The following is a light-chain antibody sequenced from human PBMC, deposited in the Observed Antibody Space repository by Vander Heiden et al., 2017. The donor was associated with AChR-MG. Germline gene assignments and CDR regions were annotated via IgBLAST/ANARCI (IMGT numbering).Light chain of an antibody. CDR1: SSNIGSKY. Sequence: SVLPQPPSASGTPGPRVTISCSGSSSNIGSKYVYWYQQLPGTAPKLLIYGNNQRPSGVPDRFSGSKSGTSASLAISGLRSEDEADYYCAAWDDSLSGWVFGGGTKLTVL. V-gene: IGLV1-47*02. J-gene: IGLJ3*02. CDR3: AAWDDSLSGWV. CDR2: GNN.